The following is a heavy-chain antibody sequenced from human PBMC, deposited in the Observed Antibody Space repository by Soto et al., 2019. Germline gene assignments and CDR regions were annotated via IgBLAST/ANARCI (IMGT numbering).Heavy chain of an antibody. CDR2: INAGNGNT. CDR1: GYTFTSYA. Sequence: GASVKVSCKASGYTFTSYAMHWVRQAPGQRLEWMGWINAGNGNTKYSQKFQGRVTITRDTSASTAYMELSSLRSEDTAVYYCARNSPILDDAFDIWGQGTMVTVSS. CDR3: ARNSPILDDAFDI. D-gene: IGHD3-3*01. V-gene: IGHV1-3*01. J-gene: IGHJ3*02.